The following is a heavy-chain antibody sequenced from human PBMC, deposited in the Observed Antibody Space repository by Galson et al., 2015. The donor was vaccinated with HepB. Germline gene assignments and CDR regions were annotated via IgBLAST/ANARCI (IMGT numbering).Heavy chain of an antibody. Sequence: SLRLSCAASGFTLSSYDMHWVRQAPGKGLEWVAVISFDVSNKFYADSVQGRFTISRDNSKNTLYLQMNSLRTEDTAVYYCAKVGEGAYSSSWDAYYHYGMDVWGQGTTVTVSS. CDR3: AKVGEGAYSSSWDAYYHYGMDV. J-gene: IGHJ6*02. V-gene: IGHV3-30*18. CDR1: GFTLSSYD. D-gene: IGHD6-13*01. CDR2: ISFDVSNK.